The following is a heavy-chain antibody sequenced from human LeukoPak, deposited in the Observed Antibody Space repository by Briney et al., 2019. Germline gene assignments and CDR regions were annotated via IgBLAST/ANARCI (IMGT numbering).Heavy chain of an antibody. Sequence: PSETLSLTCSVSGGSISSHYWSWIRQPPGKGLEWIGYIYYSGSTNYNPSLKSRVTISVDTSKNQFSLKLSSVTAADTAVYYCARGYHRESFDYWGQGTLVTVSS. D-gene: IGHD2-2*01. CDR2: IYYSGST. CDR1: GGSISSHY. V-gene: IGHV4-59*11. CDR3: ARGYHRESFDY. J-gene: IGHJ4*02.